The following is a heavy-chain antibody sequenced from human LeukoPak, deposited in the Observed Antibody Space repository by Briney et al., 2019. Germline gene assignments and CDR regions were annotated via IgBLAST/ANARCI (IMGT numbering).Heavy chain of an antibody. CDR1: GGSISSYY. J-gene: IGHJ4*02. CDR2: IYYSGST. Sequence: SETLSLTCTVSGGSISSYYWSWIRQPPGKGLEWIGYIYYSGSTNYNPSLTSRVTISVGTSKNQFSLKLSSVTAADTAVYYCASAVYGDYVDYWGQGTLVTVSS. V-gene: IGHV4-59*01. D-gene: IGHD4-17*01. CDR3: ASAVYGDYVDY.